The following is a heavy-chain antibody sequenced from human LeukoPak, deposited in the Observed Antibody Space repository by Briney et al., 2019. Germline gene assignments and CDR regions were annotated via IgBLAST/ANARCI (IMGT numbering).Heavy chain of an antibody. D-gene: IGHD6-13*01. V-gene: IGHV3-30*19. CDR3: ARDTAAVSRSDAFDI. CDR2: ISYDGSNK. CDR1: GYSFTSYW. Sequence: GESLKISCKGSGYSFTSYWIGWVRQAPGKGLEWVAVISYDGSNKYYADSVKGRFTISRDNSKNTLYLQMNSLRAEDTAVYYCARDTAAVSRSDAFDIWGQGTMVTVSS. J-gene: IGHJ3*02.